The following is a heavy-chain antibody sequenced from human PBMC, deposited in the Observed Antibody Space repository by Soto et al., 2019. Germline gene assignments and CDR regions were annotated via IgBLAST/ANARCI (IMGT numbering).Heavy chain of an antibody. J-gene: IGHJ3*02. CDR2: IKSKTDGGTT. Sequence: KTVGSLRLSCAASGFTFSNAWMSWVRQAPGKGLEWVGRIKSKTDGGTTDYAAPVKGRFTISRDDSKNTLYLQMNSLKTEDTAVYYCTTEEGRYFDWLLAPDAFDIWGQGTMVTVSS. D-gene: IGHD3-9*01. CDR3: TTEEGRYFDWLLAPDAFDI. V-gene: IGHV3-15*01. CDR1: GFTFSNAW.